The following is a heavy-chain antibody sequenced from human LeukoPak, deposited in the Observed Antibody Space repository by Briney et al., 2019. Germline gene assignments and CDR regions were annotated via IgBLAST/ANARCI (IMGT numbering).Heavy chain of an antibody. CDR2: ISYDGSVK. V-gene: IGHV3-30*03. J-gene: IGHJ6*02. CDR1: GFTFSSYG. D-gene: IGHD2-15*01. CDR3: TRGGRSFGGMDV. Sequence: GGSLRLSCAASGFTFSSYGMHWVRQAPGGGLEWVAVISYDGSVKKYGDSAKGRFTISRDNSKNTLYLQMNSLRAEDTAVYYCTRGGRSFGGMDVWGQGTTVTVSS.